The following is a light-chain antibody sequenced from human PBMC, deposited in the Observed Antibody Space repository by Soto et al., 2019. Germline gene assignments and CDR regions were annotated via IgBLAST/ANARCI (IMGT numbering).Light chain of an antibody. CDR3: QQYGSSRWT. V-gene: IGKV3-20*01. J-gene: IGKJ1*01. Sequence: EIVLTQSPGTLSLSPVERATLSCSSSQSVGSRYSAWYQQKPGQAPRLLIYGASSRATGIPDRFSGSGSGTDFTLTISRLEPEDFAVYYCQQYGSSRWTFGQGTKVDIK. CDR1: QSVGSRY. CDR2: GAS.